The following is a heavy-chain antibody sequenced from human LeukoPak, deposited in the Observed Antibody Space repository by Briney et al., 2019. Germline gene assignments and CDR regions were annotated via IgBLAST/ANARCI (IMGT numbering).Heavy chain of an antibody. Sequence: ASVKVSCKASGYTFTSYGISWVRQAPGQGLEWMGWISAYNGNTNYAQKLQGRVTMTTDTSTSTAYMELRSLRSDDTAVYYCARAHLLEDMVRGVIITPWFDPWGQGTLVTVSS. J-gene: IGHJ5*02. CDR3: ARAHLLEDMVRGVIITPWFDP. CDR1: GYTFTSYG. V-gene: IGHV1-18*01. D-gene: IGHD3-10*01. CDR2: ISAYNGNT.